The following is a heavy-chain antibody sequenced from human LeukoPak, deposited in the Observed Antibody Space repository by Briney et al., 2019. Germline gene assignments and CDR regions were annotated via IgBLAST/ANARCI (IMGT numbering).Heavy chain of an antibody. J-gene: IGHJ2*01. CDR3: ARGGDYGDSHVHWYFDL. CDR2: ISSTGSYI. CDR1: GFSLNDYS. D-gene: IGHD4-17*01. V-gene: IGHV3-21*01. Sequence: GGSLRLSCAASGFSLNDYSMNWVRQAPGKGLEWVSFISSTGSYIYYADSVKGRFTISRDNAKNSLYLQMNSLRAEDTAVYYCARGGDYGDSHVHWYFDLWGRGSLVTVSS.